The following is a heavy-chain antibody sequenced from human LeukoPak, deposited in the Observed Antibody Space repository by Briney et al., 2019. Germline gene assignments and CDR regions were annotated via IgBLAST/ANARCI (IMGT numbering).Heavy chain of an antibody. CDR3: ARASYSYDINGWVPFDY. CDR2: IYYSGST. J-gene: IGHJ4*02. Sequence: SETLSLTRTVSGGSISSYYWSWIRQPPGKGLEWIGYIYYSGSTNYNPSLKSRVTISGDTSKNQFSLRLSSVTAADTAVYYCARASYSYDINGWVPFDYWAREPWSPSP. D-gene: IGHD3-22*01. CDR1: GGSISSYY. V-gene: IGHV4-59*08.